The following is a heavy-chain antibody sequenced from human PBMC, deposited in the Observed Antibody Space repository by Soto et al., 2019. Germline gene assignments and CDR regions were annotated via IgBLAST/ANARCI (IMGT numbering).Heavy chain of an antibody. Sequence: ASVKVSCKASGYTFTGYYMHWVRQAPGQGLEWMGRINPNSGGANYAQKFQGRVTMTGDESISTAYMELSSLRSEDTAVYYCARDSPIARMDVWGQGTTVTVSS. J-gene: IGHJ6*02. CDR2: INPNSGGA. CDR1: GYTFTGYY. D-gene: IGHD6-13*01. V-gene: IGHV1-2*06. CDR3: ARDSPIARMDV.